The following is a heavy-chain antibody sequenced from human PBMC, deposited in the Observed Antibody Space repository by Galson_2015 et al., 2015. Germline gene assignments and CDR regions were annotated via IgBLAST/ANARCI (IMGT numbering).Heavy chain of an antibody. J-gene: IGHJ5*02. D-gene: IGHD3-10*01. V-gene: IGHV2-70*01. CDR1: GFSLSTSGMC. CDR2: IDWDDDK. Sequence: PALVKPTQTLTLTCTFSGFSLSTSGMCVSWIRQPPGKALEWLALIDWDDDKYYSTSLKTRLTISKDTSKDQVVLTMTNMDPVDTATYYCARNLYYYGSGSYPNWFDPWGQGTLVTVSS. CDR3: ARNLYYYGSGSYPNWFDP.